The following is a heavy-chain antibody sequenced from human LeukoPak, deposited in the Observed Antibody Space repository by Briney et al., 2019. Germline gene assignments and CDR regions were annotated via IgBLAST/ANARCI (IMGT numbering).Heavy chain of an antibody. D-gene: IGHD5-18*01. CDR3: ASGYSYGFDY. CDR2: IYYSGST. V-gene: IGHV4-59*01. Sequence: SETLSLTCTVSGGSISSYYWSWIRQPPGKGLEWIGYIYYSGSTNYNPSLKSRVTISVDTSKNQFSLKLSSVTAADTAVYHCASGYSYGFDYWGQGTLVTVSS. CDR1: GGSISSYY. J-gene: IGHJ4*02.